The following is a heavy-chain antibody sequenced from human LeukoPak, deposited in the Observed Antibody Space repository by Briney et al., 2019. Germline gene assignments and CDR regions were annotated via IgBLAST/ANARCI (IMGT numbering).Heavy chain of an antibody. CDR1: GFTFDDYA. CDR3: AKDGMGIAAVGTGGGFDY. D-gene: IGHD6-13*01. V-gene: IGHV3-9*01. Sequence: GGSLRLSCAASGFTFDDYAVHWVRQAPGKGLEWVSGISWNSGSIGYADSVKGRFTISRDNAKNSLYLQMNSLRAEDTALYYCAKDGMGIAAVGTGGGFDYWGQGTLVTVSS. J-gene: IGHJ4*02. CDR2: ISWNSGSI.